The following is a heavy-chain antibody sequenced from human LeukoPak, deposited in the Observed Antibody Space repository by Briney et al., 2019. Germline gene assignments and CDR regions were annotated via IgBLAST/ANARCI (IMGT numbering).Heavy chain of an antibody. CDR3: VKEGGFRTPFDC. D-gene: IGHD1-14*01. Sequence: HPGGSLRLSCAASGFSVTTYGLSWVRQAPGQGLEWVSIISADGKTTNYPDSLEGRFTISRDDSNHTVYLQMNSLRADDTAAYYCVKEGGFRTPFDCWGQGTLVSVSS. CDR2: ISADGKTT. V-gene: IGHV3-23*01. CDR1: GFSVTTYG. J-gene: IGHJ4*02.